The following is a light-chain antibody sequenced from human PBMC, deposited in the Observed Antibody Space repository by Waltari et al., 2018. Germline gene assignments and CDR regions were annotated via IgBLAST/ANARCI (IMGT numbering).Light chain of an antibody. V-gene: IGKV1-39*01. CDR3: QQGYGTPRT. Sequence: DIQVTQSPSSLSASVGDRVTITCRTSENVNNYLNWYQQKPGTAPKVLIYKASTLQGGVPPRFSGSGSGTEYTLTINYLQSDDVATYYCQQGYGTPRTFGRGTNVEI. CDR2: KAS. J-gene: IGKJ4*02. CDR1: ENVNNY.